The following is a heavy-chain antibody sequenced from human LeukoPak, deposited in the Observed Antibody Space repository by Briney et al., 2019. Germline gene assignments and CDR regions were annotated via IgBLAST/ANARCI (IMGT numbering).Heavy chain of an antibody. J-gene: IGHJ4*02. Sequence: ASVKVSCKASGYTFISYDINWVRQATGQGLEWMGWMNPNSGNTGYAQKFQGRVTMTRNTSISTAYMGLSSLRSEDTAVYYCARGGAVAGKFDYWGQGTLVTVSS. D-gene: IGHD6-19*01. CDR1: GYTFISYD. V-gene: IGHV1-8*01. CDR3: ARGGAVAGKFDY. CDR2: MNPNSGNT.